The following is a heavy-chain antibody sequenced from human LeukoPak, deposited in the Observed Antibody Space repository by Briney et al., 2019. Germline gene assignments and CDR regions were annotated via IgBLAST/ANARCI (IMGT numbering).Heavy chain of an antibody. CDR1: GYTFTGYY. Sequence: ASVKVSCKAFGYTFTGYYIHWVRQAPGQGLEWMGCINANGSVTKYAQKFQGRVTMTRDMSFSTAYMELSSLRSDDTALYYCARGEGDVWGQGTTVIVSS. CDR3: ARGEGDV. J-gene: IGHJ6*02. V-gene: IGHV1-2*02. CDR2: INANGSVT.